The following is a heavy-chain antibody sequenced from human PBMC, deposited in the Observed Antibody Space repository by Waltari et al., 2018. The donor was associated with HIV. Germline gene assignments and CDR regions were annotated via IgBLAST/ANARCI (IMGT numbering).Heavy chain of an antibody. V-gene: IGHV3-53*01. D-gene: IGHD3-3*01. J-gene: IGHJ4*02. CDR3: ARALTYYDFWSGNYSPDYFDY. CDR1: GITDSSNY. CDR2: IYSGDST. Sequence: EVQLVESGGGLIQTGGYLRLSCAASGITDSSNYITRVRQGTGKGQECIAVIYSGDSTYSADSENGRLTISRTNSKTTLYLQMNSLRSDDSSVYYFARALTYYDFWSGNYSPDYFDYWGQGTLITVSS.